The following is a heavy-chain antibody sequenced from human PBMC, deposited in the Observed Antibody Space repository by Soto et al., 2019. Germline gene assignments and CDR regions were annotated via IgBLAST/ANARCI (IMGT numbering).Heavy chain of an antibody. CDR2: ISYSGST. V-gene: IGHV4-59*01. CDR3: ARGTSWQLPFDY. Sequence: NPSETLSLTCTVSSDSISSYYWSWIWQPPGKRLEWIGYISYSGSTDYNPSLKSRVTISGDTSKNQFSLKVSSVTAADTAVYYCARGTSWQLPFDYWGQGTLVTVSS. CDR1: SDSISSYY. D-gene: IGHD6-13*01. J-gene: IGHJ4*02.